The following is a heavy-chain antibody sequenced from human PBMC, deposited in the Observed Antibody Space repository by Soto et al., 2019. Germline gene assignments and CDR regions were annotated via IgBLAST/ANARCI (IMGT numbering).Heavy chain of an antibody. CDR2: INAGNGDT. Sequence: ASVKVSRKASRYSFTTYALHWVRQARGQRLEWMGWINAGNGDTKYSEKFQGRVTITRDTSANTAYMELSSLRSEDTSVYYCARDPGTGAALRAYHFDYWGQGTLVTVSS. J-gene: IGHJ4*02. D-gene: IGHD1-1*01. CDR1: RYSFTTYA. V-gene: IGHV1-3*01. CDR3: ARDPGTGAALRAYHFDY.